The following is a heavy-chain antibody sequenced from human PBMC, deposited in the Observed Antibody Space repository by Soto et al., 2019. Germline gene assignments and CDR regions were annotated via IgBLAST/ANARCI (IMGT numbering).Heavy chain of an antibody. CDR3: ARLVSGSYMY. Sequence: QLQLQESGPGLVKPSETLSLTCTVSGGSISSSSYYWGWIRQPPGKGLEWIGSIYYSGSTYYNPSLTSRVTISVDTSKNQFSLKLSSVTAADTAVYYCARLVSGSYMYWGQGTLVTVSS. CDR1: GGSISSSSYY. J-gene: IGHJ4*02. D-gene: IGHD1-26*01. CDR2: IYYSGST. V-gene: IGHV4-39*01.